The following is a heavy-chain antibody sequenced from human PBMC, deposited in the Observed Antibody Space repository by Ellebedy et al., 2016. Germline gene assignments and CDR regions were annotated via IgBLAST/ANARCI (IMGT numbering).Heavy chain of an antibody. CDR2: ICYSGTT. J-gene: IGHJ4*02. D-gene: IGHD6-13*01. CDR3: ARRTDYSRIYYFDY. Sequence: SETLSLTCTVSGGSISSSSYYWGWIRQSPGKGLEWIGNICYSGTTYYNPALKSRVTISVDTSKNQFSLNLSSVTAADTAVYFCARRTDYSRIYYFDYWGQGTLVTVSS. CDR1: GGSISSSSYY. V-gene: IGHV4-39*01.